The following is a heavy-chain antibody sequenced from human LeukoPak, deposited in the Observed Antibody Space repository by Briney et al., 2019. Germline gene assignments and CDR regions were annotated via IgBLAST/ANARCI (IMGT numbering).Heavy chain of an antibody. D-gene: IGHD2-2*01. CDR3: ARLMRTVPAAASPWFDP. CDR1: GDSISSSNW. V-gene: IGHV4-4*02. CDR2: IYHSGGT. Sequence: SETLSLTCAVSGDSISSSNWWNWVRQPPGKGLEWIGEIYHSGGTNYNPSLKSRVTISVDKSKNQFSLKLSSVTAADTAVYYCARLMRTVPAAASPWFDPWGQGTLVTVSS. J-gene: IGHJ5*02.